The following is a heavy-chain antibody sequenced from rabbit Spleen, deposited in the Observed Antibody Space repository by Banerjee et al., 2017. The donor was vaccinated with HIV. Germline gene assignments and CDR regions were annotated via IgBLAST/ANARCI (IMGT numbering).Heavy chain of an antibody. CDR1: GIDFSSNHY. CDR3: ARWRNVDGYARWAYDP. Sequence: QQQLEESGGGLVKPGGTLTLTCKASGIDFSSNHYMCWVRQSPGKGLEWIACIAVGSSGFTYYANWAKGRFTISKTSSTTVTLQMTTLTAADTATYFCARWRNVDGYARWAYDPWGPGTLVTVS. J-gene: IGHJ2*01. CDR2: IAVGSSGFT. V-gene: IGHV1S45*01. D-gene: IGHD6-1*01.